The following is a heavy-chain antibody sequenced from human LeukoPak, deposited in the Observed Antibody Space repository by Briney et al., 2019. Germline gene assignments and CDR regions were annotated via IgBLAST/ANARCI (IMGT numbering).Heavy chain of an antibody. V-gene: IGHV3-23*01. CDR3: ARDYADYVGYFFFDY. J-gene: IGHJ4*02. CDR2: ISGSGGST. D-gene: IGHD4-17*01. CDR1: GFTFSSYA. Sequence: GGSLRLSCAASGFTFSSYAMSWVRQPPGKGLEWVSAISGSGGSTYYADSVKGRFTISRDNSKNTLYLHMNSLRADDTAVYYCARDYADYVGYFFFDYWGQGTLVTVSS.